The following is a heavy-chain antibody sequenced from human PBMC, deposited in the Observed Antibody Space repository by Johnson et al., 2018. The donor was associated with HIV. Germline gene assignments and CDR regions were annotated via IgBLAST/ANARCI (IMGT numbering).Heavy chain of an antibody. J-gene: IGHJ3*02. Sequence: VKLVESGGGLVQPGGSLRLSCAASGFTFSSNAMSWFRQAPGKGLEWVANINQDGSEKYYVDSTKGRFTISRDNAKNSLYLQMNSLRVEDTAVYYCTTGTIWGQGTMVTVSS. CDR2: INQDGSEK. CDR1: GFTFSSNA. CDR3: TTGTI. V-gene: IGHV3-7*05.